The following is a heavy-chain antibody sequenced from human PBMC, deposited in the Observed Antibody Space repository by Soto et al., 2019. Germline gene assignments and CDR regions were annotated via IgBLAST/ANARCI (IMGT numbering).Heavy chain of an antibody. CDR2: INAGNGNT. D-gene: IGHD3-10*01. Sequence: ASVKVSCKSSGYTFTSYAMHCVRQAPGQRLEWMGWINAGNGNTKYSQKFQGRVTITRDTSASTAYMELSSLRSEDTAVYYCARDLKLENYYGSGSYWAAFDIWGQGTMVTVSS. V-gene: IGHV1-3*01. CDR1: GYTFTSYA. CDR3: ARDLKLENYYGSGSYWAAFDI. J-gene: IGHJ3*02.